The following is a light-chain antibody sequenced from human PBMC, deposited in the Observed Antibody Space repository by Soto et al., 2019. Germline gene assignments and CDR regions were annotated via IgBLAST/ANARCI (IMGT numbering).Light chain of an antibody. J-gene: IGLJ2*01. V-gene: IGLV2-23*01. CDR1: SSDVGSYNF. Sequence: QSALTQPASLSGSPGQSITISCTGTSSDVGSYNFVSWYQQHPGKAPKLMIYEGSERPSGVSSRFSGSRSGNTASLTISGLQAEDDADYYCCSYAGSSTLVFGGGTKLTVL. CDR3: CSYAGSSTLV. CDR2: EGS.